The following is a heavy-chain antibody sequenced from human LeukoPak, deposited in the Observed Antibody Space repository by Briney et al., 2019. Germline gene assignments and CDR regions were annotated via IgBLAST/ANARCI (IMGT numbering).Heavy chain of an antibody. CDR2: FYHGGTT. D-gene: IGHD3-10*01. CDR1: GYSISSVSY. V-gene: IGHV4-38-2*02. Sequence: SETLSLTCTVSGYSISSVSYWGWIRQPPGKGLEWIGSFYHGGTTYYNPSLKSRVTISVDTSKNQFSLKLSSVTAADTAVYYCARVYYYGSGSPYGMDVWGQGTAVTVSS. CDR3: ARVYYYGSGSPYGMDV. J-gene: IGHJ6*02.